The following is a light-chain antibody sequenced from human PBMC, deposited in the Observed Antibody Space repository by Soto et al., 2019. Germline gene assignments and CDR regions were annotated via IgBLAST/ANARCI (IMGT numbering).Light chain of an antibody. CDR2: DAS. CDR3: QQYNNYSA. CDR1: QSISSW. Sequence: DIQMTQSPSTLSASVGDRVTITCRASQSISSWLAWYQQKPGKAPKLLIYDASSLESGVPSRFSGSGSGTEITLTISGLHPDDFAAYYCQQYNNYSAFGPGTKVDIK. V-gene: IGKV1-5*01. J-gene: IGKJ3*01.